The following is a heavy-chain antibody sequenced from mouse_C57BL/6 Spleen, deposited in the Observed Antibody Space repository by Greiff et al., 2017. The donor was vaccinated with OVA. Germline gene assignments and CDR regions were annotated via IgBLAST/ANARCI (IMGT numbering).Heavy chain of an antibody. CDR2: IDPSDSYT. CDR1: GYTFTSYW. D-gene: IGHD2-3*01. J-gene: IGHJ2*01. V-gene: IGHV1-50*01. Sequence: VQLQQSGAELVKPGASVKLSCKASGYTFTSYWMQWVKQRPGQGLEWIGEIDPSDSYTNYNQKFKGKATLTVDTSSSTAYMQLSSLTSEDSAVYYCARRDGLTFDYWGQGTTLTVSS. CDR3: ARRDGLTFDY.